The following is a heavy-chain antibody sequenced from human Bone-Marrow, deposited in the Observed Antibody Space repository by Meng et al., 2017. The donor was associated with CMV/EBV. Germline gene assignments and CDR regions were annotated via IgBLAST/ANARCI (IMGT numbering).Heavy chain of an antibody. Sequence: SETLSLTCTVSGGSISSYYWGWIRQPPGKGLEWIGSIYYSGSTYYNPSLKSRVTISVDTSKNQFSLKLSSVTAADTAVYYCARDLREQLVSNWCDPWGQGTLVTVPS. CDR3: ARDLREQLVSNWCDP. CDR1: GGSISSYY. CDR2: IYYSGST. V-gene: IGHV4-39*07. J-gene: IGHJ5*02. D-gene: IGHD6-13*01.